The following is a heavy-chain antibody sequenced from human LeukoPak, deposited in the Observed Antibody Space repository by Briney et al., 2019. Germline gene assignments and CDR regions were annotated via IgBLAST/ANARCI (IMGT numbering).Heavy chain of an antibody. J-gene: IGHJ5*02. CDR1: GFTFSSYA. V-gene: IGHV3-30-3*01. CDR2: ISYDGINK. Sequence: GGSLRLSCAASGFTFSSYAMPWVRQAPGKGLEWVAIISYDGINKYYADSVKGRFTISRDNSKNTLYLQMNSLRAEDTAVYYCARGIVADVIYHNWFDPWGQGTLVTVSS. D-gene: IGHD5-12*01. CDR3: ARGIVADVIYHNWFDP.